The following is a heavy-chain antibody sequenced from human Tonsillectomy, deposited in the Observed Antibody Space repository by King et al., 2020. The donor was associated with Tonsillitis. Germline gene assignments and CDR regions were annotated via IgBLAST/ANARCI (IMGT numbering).Heavy chain of an antibody. CDR3: AVLAYGSRTYIPQKFDY. J-gene: IGHJ4*02. V-gene: IGHV3-7*01. CDR1: GISFSNYW. CDR2: IKEDGSEK. Sequence: QLVQSGGGLVQPGGSLRLSCAASGISFSNYWMSWVRQAPGKGLEWVANIKEDGSEKYYVDSVKGRFTISRDNAKNSLYLQMNSLRAEDTAVYYCAVLAYGSRTYIPQKFDYWGQGTLVTVSS. D-gene: IGHD3-10*01.